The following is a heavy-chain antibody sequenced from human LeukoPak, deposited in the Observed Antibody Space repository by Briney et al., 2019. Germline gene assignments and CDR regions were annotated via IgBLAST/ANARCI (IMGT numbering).Heavy chain of an antibody. V-gene: IGHV3-7*01. CDR2: IKQDGSER. D-gene: IGHD3-3*01. CDR1: GFTFSSYW. J-gene: IGHJ4*02. CDR3: ARDRSWYYDFWSGYNY. Sequence: PGGSLRLSCAASGFTFSSYWMSWVRQAPGKGLEWVANIKQDGSERYYVDSVKGRFTISRDNAKNSLYLQMNSLRAEDTAVYYCARDRSWYYDFWSGYNYWGQGTLVTVSS.